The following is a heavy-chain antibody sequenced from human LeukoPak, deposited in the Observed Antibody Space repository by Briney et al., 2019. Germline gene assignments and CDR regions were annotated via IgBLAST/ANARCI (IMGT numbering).Heavy chain of an antibody. CDR3: ARGTRDGYYLFDAFDI. CDR1: GFTFSGYD. V-gene: IGHV3-21*01. Sequence: GGSLRLSCAASGFTFSGYDMNWVRQAPGKGLEWVSSISTSGSYIYYADSVKGRFTISRDNAKNSLYLQMNSLRAEDTAVYYCARGTRDGYYLFDAFDIWGQGTMVTVSS. CDR2: ISTSGSYI. J-gene: IGHJ3*02. D-gene: IGHD5-24*01.